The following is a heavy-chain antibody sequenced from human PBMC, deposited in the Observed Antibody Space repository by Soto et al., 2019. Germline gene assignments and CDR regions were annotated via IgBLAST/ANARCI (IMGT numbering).Heavy chain of an antibody. CDR3: ARRYGSCFDI. CDR2: IYYSGST. D-gene: IGHD3-10*01. V-gene: IGHV4-59*08. CDR1: GGSISSYY. J-gene: IGHJ3*02. Sequence: QVQLQESGPGLVKPSETLSLTCTVSGGSISSYYWSWIRQPPGKGLEWIGYIYYSGSTNYNPTLRSRVTISVDTSKNQFSLKLSSVPAADTAVYYGARRYGSCFDIWGQGTMVTVSS.